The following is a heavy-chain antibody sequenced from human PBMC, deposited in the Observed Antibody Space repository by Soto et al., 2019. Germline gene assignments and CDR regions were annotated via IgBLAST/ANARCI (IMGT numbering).Heavy chain of an antibody. CDR2: IYSGGST. V-gene: IGHV3-66*01. J-gene: IGHJ4*02. Sequence: PGGSLRLSCAASGFTVSSNYMSWVRQAPGKGLKWDSVIYSGGSTYYADSVKGRFTISRDNSKNTLYHQMNSLRAEDTAVYYCARVRGQWLANYYFDYWGQGTLVTVSS. D-gene: IGHD6-19*01. CDR3: ARVRGQWLANYYFDY. CDR1: GFTVSSNY.